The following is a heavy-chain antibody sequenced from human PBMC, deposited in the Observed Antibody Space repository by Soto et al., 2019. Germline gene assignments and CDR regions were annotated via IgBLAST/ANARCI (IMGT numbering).Heavy chain of an antibody. CDR1: GYTFTRSG. D-gene: IGHD5-12*01. J-gene: IGHJ6*02. V-gene: IGHV1-18*01. CDR3: AREGVAPYYYYGMDV. CDR2: ISTYNGDT. Sequence: QVQLVQSGAEVKKPGASVKVSCKASGYTFTRSGISWVRQAPGQGLEWMGWISTYNGDTNYAQTFQGRVTMTTDPSRSTVDMEVRSLRSDDTAVYYCAREGVAPYYYYGMDVWGQGTPVTVSS.